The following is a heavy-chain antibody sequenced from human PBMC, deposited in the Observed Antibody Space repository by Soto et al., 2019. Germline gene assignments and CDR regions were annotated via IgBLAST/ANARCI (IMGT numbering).Heavy chain of an antibody. D-gene: IGHD1-26*01. V-gene: IGHV4-59*08. CDR2: IYYTGST. J-gene: IGHJ6*02. CDR1: GGSISSYY. Sequence: SETLSLTCTVSGGSISSYYWSWIRQPPGKGLEWIGYIYYTGSTNYNPSLKSRVTMSVDTSKNQFSLKLTSVTAADTAVYYCARLLATGYYYYYYGMDVWGQGTTVTVSS. CDR3: ARLLATGYYYYYYGMDV.